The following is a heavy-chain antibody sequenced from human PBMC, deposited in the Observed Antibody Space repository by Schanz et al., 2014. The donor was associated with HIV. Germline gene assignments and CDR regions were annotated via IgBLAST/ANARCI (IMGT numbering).Heavy chain of an antibody. CDR1: GGSFSGDY. Sequence: QVQLQQWGAGLLKPSETLSLTCAVYGGSFSGDYWTWLRQSPGKALEWIGEINDSGRASINPALKGRVTRSVDTSKNQFSRKLSSVTAADTAFYYCAKDGGRMGGQRQLFAYWGHGTLVTVSS. CDR3: AKDGGRMGGQRQLFAY. D-gene: IGHD3-16*01. V-gene: IGHV4-34*01. CDR2: INDSGRA. J-gene: IGHJ4*03.